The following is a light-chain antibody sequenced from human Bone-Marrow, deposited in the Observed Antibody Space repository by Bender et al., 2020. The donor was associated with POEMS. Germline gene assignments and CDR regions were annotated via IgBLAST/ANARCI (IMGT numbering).Light chain of an antibody. CDR3: QVWDSTSDHYV. J-gene: IGLJ1*01. CDR1: NIRSNG. Sequence: SSVLTQPPSLSVAPGQTATMTCGGNNIRSNGVNWYQQKPGLAPVLVVYDGTDRPSGIPERFSGSNSGNTATLTITRVEAGDEADYYCQVWDSTSDHYVFGSGTKVTVL. CDR2: DGT. V-gene: IGLV3-21*02.